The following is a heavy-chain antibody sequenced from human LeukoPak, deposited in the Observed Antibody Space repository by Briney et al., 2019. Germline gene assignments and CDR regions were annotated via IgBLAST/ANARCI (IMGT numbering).Heavy chain of an antibody. J-gene: IGHJ4*02. V-gene: IGHV3-73*01. D-gene: IGHD4/OR15-4a*01. CDR1: GFTFSVSA. CDR2: IRSKANSYAT. Sequence: GGSLRLSCAASGFTFSVSAMHWVRQASGKGLEWVGRIRSKANSYATAYAASVKGRFTISRDDSKNTAYLQMNSLKTEDTAVYYCTSLWWPSDYWGQGTLVTVSS. CDR3: TSLWWPSDY.